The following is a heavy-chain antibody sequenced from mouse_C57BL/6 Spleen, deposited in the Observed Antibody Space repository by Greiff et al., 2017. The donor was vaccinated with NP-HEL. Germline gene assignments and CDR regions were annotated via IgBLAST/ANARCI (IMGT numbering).Heavy chain of an antibody. J-gene: IGHJ1*03. Sequence: EVQVVESGGDLVKPGGSLKLSCAASGFTFSSYGMSWVRQTPDKRLEWVATISSGGSYTYYPDSVKGRFTISRDNAKNTLYLQMSSLKSEDTAMYYCARGDFDVWGTGTTVTVSS. CDR1: GFTFSSYG. V-gene: IGHV5-6*01. CDR3: ARGDFDV. CDR2: ISSGGSYT.